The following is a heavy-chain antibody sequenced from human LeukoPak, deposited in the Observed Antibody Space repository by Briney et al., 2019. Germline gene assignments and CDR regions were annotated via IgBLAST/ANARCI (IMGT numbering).Heavy chain of an antibody. Sequence: GASVKVSCKASGYTFTSYAMHWVRQAPGQGLEWMGRINPNSGGTNYAQKFQGRVTMTRDTSISTAYMELSRLRSDDTAVYYCARGSHSSSWSSVYYYYGMDVWGQGTTVTVSS. J-gene: IGHJ6*02. V-gene: IGHV1-2*06. D-gene: IGHD6-13*01. CDR3: ARGSHSSSWSSVYYYYGMDV. CDR1: GYTFTSYA. CDR2: INPNSGGT.